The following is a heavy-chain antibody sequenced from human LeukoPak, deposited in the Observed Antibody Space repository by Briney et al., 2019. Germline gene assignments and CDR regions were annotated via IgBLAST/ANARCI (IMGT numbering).Heavy chain of an antibody. CDR3: AKDSGSSTSCDY. Sequence: PGGSLRLSCAASGFTFSSYAMHWVRQAPGKGLEYVSAISSNGGSTYYANSVKGRFTISRDNAKNSLYLQMNSLRAEDTAVYYCAKDSGSSTSCDYWGQGTLVAVSS. J-gene: IGHJ4*02. CDR1: GFTFSSYA. D-gene: IGHD2-2*01. CDR2: ISSNGGST. V-gene: IGHV3-64*01.